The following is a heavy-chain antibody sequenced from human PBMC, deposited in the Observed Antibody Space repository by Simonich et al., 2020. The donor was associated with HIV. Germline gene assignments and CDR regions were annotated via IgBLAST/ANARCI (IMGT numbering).Heavy chain of an antibody. Sequence: EVQLLESGGGLVQPGRSLRLSCAASGFTFSTYAMTWVRQAPGKGLEWVSDISGSGGSKYYADSVKGRFTISRDNSKNLLYLQMNSLRAEDTAVYYCARDGGELSADYWGQGTLVTVSS. J-gene: IGHJ4*02. D-gene: IGHD3-16*02. V-gene: IGHV3-23*01. CDR3: ARDGGELSADY. CDR2: ISGSGGSK. CDR1: GFTFSTYA.